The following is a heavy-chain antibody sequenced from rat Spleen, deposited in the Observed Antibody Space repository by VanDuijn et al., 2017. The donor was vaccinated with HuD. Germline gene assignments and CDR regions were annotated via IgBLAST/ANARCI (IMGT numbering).Heavy chain of an antibody. CDR3: ARDYGD. CDR1: GFTFSNYG. Sequence: EVQLVESGGGLVQPGRSLKLSCAASGFTFSNYGMAWVRQAPTKGLEWVATISYDGSSTYYRDSVKGRFTISRDNAKSTLYLQMDSLRSEDTATYYCARDYGDWGQGVMVTVSS. J-gene: IGHJ2*01. V-gene: IGHV5-29*01. CDR2: ISYDGSST. D-gene: IGHD1-7*01.